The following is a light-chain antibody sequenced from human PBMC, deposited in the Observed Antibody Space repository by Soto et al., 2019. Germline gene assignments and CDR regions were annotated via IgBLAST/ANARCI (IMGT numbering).Light chain of an antibody. CDR3: QQYDYSRT. V-gene: IGKV1-5*01. CDR1: QSISTS. Sequence: DIHMAQSPSPLSASVGDSVTITCRASQSISTSLAWYQQRPGKAPKLLKFDVSNLESGVPSRFSGSGSGTEFTLTISSLHSDDFATYYCQQYDYSRTFAQGTKVDIK. CDR2: DVS. J-gene: IGKJ1*01.